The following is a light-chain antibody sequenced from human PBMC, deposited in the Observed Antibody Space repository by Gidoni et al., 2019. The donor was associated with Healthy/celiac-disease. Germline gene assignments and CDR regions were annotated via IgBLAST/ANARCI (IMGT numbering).Light chain of an antibody. CDR1: QGISSY. J-gene: IGKJ1*01. CDR2: AAS. V-gene: IGKV1-9*01. Sequence: IQLTQSPSSLSASVGDRVTITCRASQGISSYLAWYQQKPGKAPKLLIYAASTLQSGVPSRFSGSGSGTDFTLTFSSLQPEDFATYYCQQLNSYSWTFGQGTKVEIK. CDR3: QQLNSYSWT.